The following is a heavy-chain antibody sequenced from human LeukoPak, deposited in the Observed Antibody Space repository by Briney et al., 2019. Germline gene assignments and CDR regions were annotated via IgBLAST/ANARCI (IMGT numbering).Heavy chain of an antibody. CDR2: INPNSGGT. CDR1: DFSFTSYG. V-gene: IGHV1-2*06. J-gene: IGHJ4*02. D-gene: IGHD3-3*01. Sequence: ASVKVSCKDSDFSFTSYGMSWVRQAPGQGLEWMGRINPNSGGTNYAQKFQGRVTMTRDTSISTAYMELSRLRSDDTAVYYCARSGYYEDYWGQGTLVTVSS. CDR3: ARSGYYEDY.